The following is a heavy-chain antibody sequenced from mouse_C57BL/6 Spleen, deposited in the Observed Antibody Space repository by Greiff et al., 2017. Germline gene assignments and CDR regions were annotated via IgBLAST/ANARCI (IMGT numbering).Heavy chain of an antibody. J-gene: IGHJ3*01. CDR2: INPGSGGT. CDR1: GYAFTNYL. V-gene: IGHV1-54*01. Sequence: QVQLQQSGAELVRPGTSVKVSCKASGYAFTNYLIEWVKQRPGQGLEWIGVINPGSGGTNYNEKFKGKATLTADKSSSTAYMQRSSLTSEDSAVYFCARGARGFAYGGQETLVTVSA. CDR3: ARGARGFAY. D-gene: IGHD3-3*01.